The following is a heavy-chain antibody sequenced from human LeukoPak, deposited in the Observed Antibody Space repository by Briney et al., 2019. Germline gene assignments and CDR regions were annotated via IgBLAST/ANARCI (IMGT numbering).Heavy chain of an antibody. V-gene: IGHV3-21*04. D-gene: IGHD3-22*01. CDR1: GFTFSSYS. CDR2: ISSSSSYI. J-gene: IGHJ3*02. Sequence: PGGSLRLSCAASGFTFSSYSMNWVRQAPGKGLEWVSSISSSSSYIYYADSVKGRFTISRDNAKNSLYLQMNSLRAEDTAVYYCAKNLENTMIVRDAFDIWGQGTMVTVSS. CDR3: AKNLENTMIVRDAFDI.